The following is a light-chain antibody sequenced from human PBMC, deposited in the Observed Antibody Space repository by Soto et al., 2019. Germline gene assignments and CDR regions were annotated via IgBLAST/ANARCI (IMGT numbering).Light chain of an antibody. J-gene: IGKJ1*01. CDR1: QSVSSSF. CDR3: EQYGKLPWT. V-gene: IGKV3-20*01. CDR2: GAS. Sequence: IVFRQSPGTLSLSPGERTTLYCRAIQSVSSSFLAWYQQKPGQAPRLLIYGASSRATGIPDRFSGSGSGTHFILTFVSFEPQDFAVYECEQYGKLPWTSG.